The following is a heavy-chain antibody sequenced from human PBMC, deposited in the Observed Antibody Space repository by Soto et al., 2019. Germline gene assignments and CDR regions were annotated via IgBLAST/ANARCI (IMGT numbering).Heavy chain of an antibody. V-gene: IGHV3-23*01. CDR2: IIGSGGST. D-gene: IGHD2-2*01. J-gene: IGHJ4*02. CDR3: AKGLGSTLGYYFDY. Sequence: GGSLRLSCAASGFTFSSYAMSWVRQAPGKGLEWVSAIIGSGGSTYYADSVKGRFTISRDNSKNTLYLQMNSLRAEDTAVYYCAKGLGSTLGYYFDYWGQGTLVTVSS. CDR1: GFTFSSYA.